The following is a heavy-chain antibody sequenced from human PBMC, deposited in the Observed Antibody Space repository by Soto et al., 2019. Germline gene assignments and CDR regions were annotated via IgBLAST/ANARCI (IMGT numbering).Heavy chain of an antibody. CDR1: AYRFTRNW. Sequence: DSLNVSCQGSAYRFTRNWVGWVRQKHGKGLEWIGLIYADDSDTKYSPSFQGQVTISVDKSISTAYLQWISLKASDTALFYCASLSRSNTYRVFEFWGQGTLVTVSS. CDR3: ASLSRSNTYRVFEF. D-gene: IGHD3-16*02. CDR2: IYADDSDT. J-gene: IGHJ4*02. V-gene: IGHV5-51*01.